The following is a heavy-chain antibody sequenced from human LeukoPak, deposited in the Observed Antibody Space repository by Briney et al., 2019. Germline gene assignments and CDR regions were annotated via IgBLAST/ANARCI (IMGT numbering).Heavy chain of an antibody. Sequence: SETLSLTCAVYGGSFSGYHWSWIRQPPGKGLEWIGEINHSGSTNYNPSLKSRVTISVDTSKNQFSLKLSSVTAADTAVYYCAREGLEQWLSYFDYWGQGTLVTVSS. V-gene: IGHV4-34*01. J-gene: IGHJ4*02. D-gene: IGHD6-19*01. CDR1: GGSFSGYH. CDR3: AREGLEQWLSYFDY. CDR2: INHSGST.